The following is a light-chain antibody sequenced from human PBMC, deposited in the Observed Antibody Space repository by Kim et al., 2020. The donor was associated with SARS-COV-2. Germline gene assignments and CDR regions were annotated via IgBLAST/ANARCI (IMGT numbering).Light chain of an antibody. J-gene: IGLJ2*01. CDR2: DVT. CDR3: SSYTTASTVL. V-gene: IGLV2-14*03. Sequence: GQSITIACSVTGSDVGAYNCVSWYQHHPGKAPKLMVYDVTARPSGVSNRFSGSKSGNTASLTISGLQAEDEADYYCSSYTTASTVLFAGGTQLTVL. CDR1: GSDVGAYNC.